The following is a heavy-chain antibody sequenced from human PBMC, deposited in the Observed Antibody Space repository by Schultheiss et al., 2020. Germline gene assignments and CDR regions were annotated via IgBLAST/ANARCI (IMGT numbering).Heavy chain of an antibody. CDR3: AKAPSFGVAPLAN. Sequence: GGSLRLSCAASGFTFSSYGMHWVRQAPGKGLEWVAVISYDGSNKYYADSVKGRFTISRDNSKNTLYLQMNSLRAEDTAVYYCAKAPSFGVAPLANWGQGTLVTGYS. V-gene: IGHV3-30*18. D-gene: IGHD3-3*01. CDR2: ISYDGSNK. CDR1: GFTFSSYG. J-gene: IGHJ4*02.